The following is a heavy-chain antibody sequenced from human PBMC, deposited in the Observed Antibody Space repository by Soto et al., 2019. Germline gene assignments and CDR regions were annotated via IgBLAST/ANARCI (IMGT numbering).Heavy chain of an antibody. CDR3: AKDRDIAGPGALDY. V-gene: IGHV3-30*04. D-gene: IGHD2-15*01. J-gene: IGHJ4*02. CDR2: ISYDGSNK. Sequence: GGSLRLSCAASGFTLSGYAMDWVRQAPGKGLEWVAGISYDGSNKYYADSVKGRFTISRDNSKNTLYLQMNSLRAEDTAVYYCAKDRDIAGPGALDYWGQGTLVTVSS. CDR1: GFTLSGYA.